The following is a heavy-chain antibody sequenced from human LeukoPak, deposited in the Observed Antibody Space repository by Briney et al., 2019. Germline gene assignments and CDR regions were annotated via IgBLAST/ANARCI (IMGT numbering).Heavy chain of an antibody. V-gene: IGHV3-53*01. Sequence: GGSLRLSCAASGFTVSSNYMSWVRQAPGKGLEWVSVIYSGGSTYYADSVKGRFTISRDNSKNTLSLQMNSLRAEDTAVYYCAKAPFTTNWFWDYWGQGTLVTVSS. D-gene: IGHD1-1*01. CDR3: AKAPFTTNWFWDY. J-gene: IGHJ4*02. CDR1: GFTVSSNY. CDR2: IYSGGST.